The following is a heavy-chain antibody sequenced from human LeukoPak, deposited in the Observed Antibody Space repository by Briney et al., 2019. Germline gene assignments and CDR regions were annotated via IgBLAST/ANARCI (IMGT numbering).Heavy chain of an antibody. J-gene: IGHJ4*02. V-gene: IGHV1-2*02. D-gene: IGHD5-24*01. CDR2: INPKSGAT. Sequence: ASVKVSCKASGYTFSGYLMHWVRQAPGQGLEWMGWINPKSGATSSAQKFQGRVTMTRVTSISTAYMDLTTLTSDDTAVYFCARDRQGDGFAYFDFWGQGTLATVSS. CDR1: GYTFSGYL. CDR3: ARDRQGDGFAYFDF.